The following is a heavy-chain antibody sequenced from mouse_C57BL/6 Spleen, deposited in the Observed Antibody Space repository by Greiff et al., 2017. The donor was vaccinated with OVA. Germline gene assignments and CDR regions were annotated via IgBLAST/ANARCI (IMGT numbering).Heavy chain of an antibody. D-gene: IGHD1-1*01. CDR2: IYPYNGVS. V-gene: IGHV1-31*01. CDR3: AEGLEGSSPGDYYAMDY. CDR1: VYSFTGYY. J-gene: IGHJ4*01. Sequence: EVMLVESGPELVKPGASVKISCKASVYSFTGYYMHWVKQSHGNILDWIGYIYPYNGVSSYNQKFKGKATLTVDKSSSTAYMELRSLTSEDSAVYYCAEGLEGSSPGDYYAMDYWGQGTSVTVSS.